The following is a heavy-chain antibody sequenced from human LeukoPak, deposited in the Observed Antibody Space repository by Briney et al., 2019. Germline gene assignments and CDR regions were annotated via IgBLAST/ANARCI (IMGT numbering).Heavy chain of an antibody. Sequence: SQTLSLTCTVSDGSISSGGYYWSWIRQHPGKGPEWIGYIYYSGSTYYNPSLKSRVTISVDTSKNQFSLKLSSVTAADTAVYYCAREQRMVRGVITLDYWGQGTLVTVSS. D-gene: IGHD3-10*01. J-gene: IGHJ4*02. V-gene: IGHV4-31*03. CDR1: DGSISSGGYY. CDR2: IYYSGST. CDR3: AREQRMVRGVITLDY.